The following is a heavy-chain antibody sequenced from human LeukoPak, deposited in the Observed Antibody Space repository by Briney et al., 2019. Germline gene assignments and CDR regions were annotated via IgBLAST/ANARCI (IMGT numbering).Heavy chain of an antibody. CDR1: GYTFTGYY. J-gene: IGHJ4*02. CDR2: INPNSGGT. Sequence: GASVKVSCKASGYTFTGYYMHWVRQAPGQGLEWMGWINPNSGGTNYAQKFQGRVTMTRDTSISTAYMELSRLRSDDTAVYYCARTDTAMDGVAAPNWGQGTLVTVSS. V-gene: IGHV1-2*02. D-gene: IGHD5-18*01. CDR3: ARTDTAMDGVAAPN.